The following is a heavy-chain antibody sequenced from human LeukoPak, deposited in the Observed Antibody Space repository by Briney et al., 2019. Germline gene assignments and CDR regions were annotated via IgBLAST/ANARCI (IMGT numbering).Heavy chain of an antibody. V-gene: IGHV3-48*03. CDR3: ARAGEYDSSWYYFDY. D-gene: IGHD6-13*01. CDR1: GFTFSSYE. J-gene: IGHJ4*02. CDR2: ISSSGSTI. Sequence: PGGSLRLSCAASGFTFSSYEMNWVCQAPGKGLEWVSYISSSGSTIYYADSVKGRFTISRDNAKNSLYLQMNSLRAEDTAVYYCARAGEYDSSWYYFDYWGQGTLVTVSS.